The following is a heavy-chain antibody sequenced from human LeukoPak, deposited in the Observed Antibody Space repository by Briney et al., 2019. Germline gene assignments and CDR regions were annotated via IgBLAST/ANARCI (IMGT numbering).Heavy chain of an antibody. D-gene: IGHD3-22*01. CDR2: ISWNSGSI. CDR3: AKGGSSGYGHFDY. J-gene: IGHJ4*02. Sequence: GRSLRLSCAASGFTFDDYAMHWVRQASGKGLEWVSGISWNSGSIGYADSVKGRFTISRDNAKNSLYLQMNSLRAEDTAVYYCAKGGSSGYGHFDYWGQGTLVTVSS. CDR1: GFTFDDYA. V-gene: IGHV3-9*01.